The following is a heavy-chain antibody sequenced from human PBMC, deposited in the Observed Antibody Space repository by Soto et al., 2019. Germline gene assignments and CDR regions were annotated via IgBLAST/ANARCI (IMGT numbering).Heavy chain of an antibody. J-gene: IGHJ4*02. D-gene: IGHD5-18*01. CDR3: GRGGSDSPMAPGY. V-gene: IGHV3-74*01. CDR2: INRDGSAT. CDR1: GFTFSSYW. Sequence: PGGSLRLSCAASGFTFSSYWMHWVRQAPGKGLVWVSRINRDGSATNYADSVKGRFTISRDNAKNTLYLQMNSLRAEDTAVFYCGRGGSDSPMAPGYWGQGTLVTASS.